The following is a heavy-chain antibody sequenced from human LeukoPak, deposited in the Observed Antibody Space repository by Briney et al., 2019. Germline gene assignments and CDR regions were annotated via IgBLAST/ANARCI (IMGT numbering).Heavy chain of an antibody. D-gene: IGHD2-2*01. J-gene: IGHJ4*02. CDR2: INPNSGGT. Sequence: GASVKVSCKASGCTFTGYYMHWVRQAPGQGLEWMGWINPNSGGTNYAQKFQGRVTMTRDTSISTAYMELSRLRSDDTAVYYCAGEGEVVASVGDIVVGESVPNDYWGQGTLVTVSS. V-gene: IGHV1-2*02. CDR3: AGEGEVVASVGDIVVGESVPNDY. CDR1: GCTFTGYY.